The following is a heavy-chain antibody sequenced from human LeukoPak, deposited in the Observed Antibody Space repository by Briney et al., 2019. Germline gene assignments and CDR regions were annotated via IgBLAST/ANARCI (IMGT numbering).Heavy chain of an antibody. Sequence: GGSLRLSCAASGFTFSSYSMNWVRQAPGMGLEWVSAISNNGGYTYYADSVQGRFTISRDNSKSTLCLQMNSLRAEDTAVYYCAKQLGYCSDGSCYFPYWGQGTLVTVSS. J-gene: IGHJ4*02. CDR2: ISNNGGYT. CDR1: GFTFSSYS. CDR3: AKQLGYCSDGSCYFPY. D-gene: IGHD2-15*01. V-gene: IGHV3-23*01.